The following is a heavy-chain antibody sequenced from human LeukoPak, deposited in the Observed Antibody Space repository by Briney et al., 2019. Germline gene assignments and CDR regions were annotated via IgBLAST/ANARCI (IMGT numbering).Heavy chain of an antibody. V-gene: IGHV3-66*01. CDR3: ARESIYDSSGYYYGLGMDV. J-gene: IGHJ6*02. CDR1: GFTVSSNY. D-gene: IGHD3-22*01. CDR2: IYSGGST. Sequence: GGSLRLSCAASGFTVSSNYMSWVRQAPGEGLEWVSIIYSGGSTYYADSVKGRFTISRDNSKNTLYLQMNSLRAEDTAVYYCARESIYDSSGYYYGLGMDVWGQGTTVTVSS.